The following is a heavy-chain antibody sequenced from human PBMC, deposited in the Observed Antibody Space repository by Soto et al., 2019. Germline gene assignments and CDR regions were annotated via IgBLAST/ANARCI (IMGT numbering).Heavy chain of an antibody. CDR2: ISAYNGNT. J-gene: IGHJ4*02. D-gene: IGHD3-3*01. V-gene: IGHV1-18*01. CDR1: GYTFTSYG. Sequence: ASVKVSCKASGYTFTSYGISWVRQAPGQGLEWMGWISAYNGNTNYAQKLQGRVTMTTDTSTSTAYMELRSLRSDDTAVYYCARVTIFGVVILSIPYYFDYWGQGTLVTVSS. CDR3: ARVTIFGVVILSIPYYFDY.